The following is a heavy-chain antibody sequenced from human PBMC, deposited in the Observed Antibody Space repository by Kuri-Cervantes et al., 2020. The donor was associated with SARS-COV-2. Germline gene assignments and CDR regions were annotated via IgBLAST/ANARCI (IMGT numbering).Heavy chain of an antibody. D-gene: IGHD1-7*01. CDR2: IYYSGST. J-gene: IGHJ4*02. CDR3: AREWDYYIDY. Sequence: SETLSLTCTVSGGSVSSGSYYWSWIRQPPGKGLEWIGYIYYSGSTNYNPSLKSRVTISVDTSKNQFSLKLRSVTAADTAVYYCAREWDYYIDYWGQGTLVTVSS. V-gene: IGHV4-61*01. CDR1: GGSVSSGSYY.